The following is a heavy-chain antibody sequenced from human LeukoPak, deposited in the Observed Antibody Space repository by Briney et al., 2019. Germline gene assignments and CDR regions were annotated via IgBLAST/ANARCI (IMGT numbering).Heavy chain of an antibody. CDR2: ISSSSSTI. CDR1: GFTFSSYS. Sequence: GGSLRLSCAASGFTFSSYSMNWVRQAPRKGLEWVSYISSSSSTIYYADSVKGRFTISRDNAKNSLYLQMNSLRDEDTAVYYCARDRAYSSSWYPIGMDYWGQGTLVTVSS. D-gene: IGHD6-13*01. J-gene: IGHJ4*02. V-gene: IGHV3-48*02. CDR3: ARDRAYSSSWYPIGMDY.